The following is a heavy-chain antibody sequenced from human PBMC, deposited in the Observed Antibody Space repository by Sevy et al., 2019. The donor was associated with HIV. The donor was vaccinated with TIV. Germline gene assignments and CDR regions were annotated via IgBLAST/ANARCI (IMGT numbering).Heavy chain of an antibody. D-gene: IGHD2-2*01. CDR3: AKESVVPAAIEYYYYGMDV. V-gene: IGHV3-43D*04. CDR1: GFTFDDYA. Sequence: QPGGSLRLSCAASGFTFDDYAMHWVRQAPGKGLEWVSLISWDGGSTYYADSVKGRFTISRDNSKNSLYLQMNSLRAEDTALYYCAKESVVPAAIEYYYYGMDVWGQGTTVTVSS. CDR2: ISWDGGST. J-gene: IGHJ6*02.